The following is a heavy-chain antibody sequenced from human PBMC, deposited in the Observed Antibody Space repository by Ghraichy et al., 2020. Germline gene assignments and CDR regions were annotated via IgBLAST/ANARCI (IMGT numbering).Heavy chain of an antibody. CDR3: ASGKWAYYYSSDDQLSFYY. Sequence: SETLSLTCTVSGGSISSSSYYWGWIRQPPGKGLEWIGSIYYSGSTYYNPSLKSRVTISVDTSKNQFSLKLSSVTAADTAVYYCASGKWAYYYSSDDQLSFYYWC. V-gene: IGHV4-39*01. J-gene: IGHJ4*01. CDR1: GGSISSSSYY. CDR2: IYYSGST. D-gene: IGHD3-22*01.